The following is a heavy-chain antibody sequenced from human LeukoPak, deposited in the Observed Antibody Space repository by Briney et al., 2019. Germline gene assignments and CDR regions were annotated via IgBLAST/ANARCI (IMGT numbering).Heavy chain of an antibody. J-gene: IGHJ5*02. CDR3: VRGGFLDPFDP. CDR1: GGSISSYY. Sequence: SETLSLTCTVSGGSISSYYWNWIRQPPGKGLEWIGYIYYSGSTNYNPSLKSRVTISVDTSKNQFSLKVSSVTAADTAVYYCVRGGFLDPFDPWGQGTLVTVSS. CDR2: IYYSGST. D-gene: IGHD1-1*01. V-gene: IGHV4-59*01.